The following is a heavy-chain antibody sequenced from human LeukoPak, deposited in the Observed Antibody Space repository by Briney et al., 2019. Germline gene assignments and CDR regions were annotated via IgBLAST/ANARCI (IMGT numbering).Heavy chain of an antibody. CDR1: GFIFDDYA. J-gene: IGHJ4*02. CDR3: AAYDSSAIDGRY. D-gene: IGHD3-22*01. V-gene: IGHV3-9*01. CDR2: LSWNSGTI. Sequence: GGSLRLSCAASGFIFDDYAMHWVREAPGKGLEWVAGLSWNSGTIRYADFVRGRFSISRDNAKNSLYLQMNSLRADDTAVYYCAAYDSSAIDGRYWGQGTLVSVSS.